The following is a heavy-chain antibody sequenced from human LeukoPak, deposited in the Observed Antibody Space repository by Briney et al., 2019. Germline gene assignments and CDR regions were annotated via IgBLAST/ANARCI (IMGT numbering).Heavy chain of an antibody. J-gene: IGHJ6*02. CDR2: ISYDGSNK. V-gene: IGHV3-30*18. Sequence: GGSLRLSCAASGLTFSSYGMHWVRQAPGKGLEWVAVISYDGSNKYHADSVKGRFTISRDNSKNTLYLQMNILRAEDTAVYYCAKDFDDYYDSSGYYYYYYGMDVWGQGTTVTVSS. D-gene: IGHD3-22*01. CDR3: AKDFDDYYDSSGYYYYYYGMDV. CDR1: GLTFSSYG.